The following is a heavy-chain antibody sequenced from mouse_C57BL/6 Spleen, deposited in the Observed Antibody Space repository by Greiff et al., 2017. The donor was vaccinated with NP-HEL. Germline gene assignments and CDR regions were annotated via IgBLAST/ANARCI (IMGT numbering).Heavy chain of an antibody. CDR2: INPYNGGT. Sequence: EVQRVESGPVLVKPGASVKMSCKASGYTFTDYYMNWVKQSHGKSLEWIGVINPYNGGTSYNQKFKGKATLTVDKSSSTAYMELNSLTSEDSAVYYCARGELGNYWGQGTTLTVSS. V-gene: IGHV1-19*01. J-gene: IGHJ2*01. D-gene: IGHD4-1*01. CDR1: GYTFTDYY. CDR3: ARGELGNY.